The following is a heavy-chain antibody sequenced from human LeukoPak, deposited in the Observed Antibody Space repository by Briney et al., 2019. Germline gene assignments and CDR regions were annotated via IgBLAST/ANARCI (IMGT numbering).Heavy chain of an antibody. CDR3: ARAVVPAAIALGYYYYMDV. D-gene: IGHD2-2*02. J-gene: IGHJ6*03. Sequence: ASVKVSCKASGYTFTGYYMHWVRQAPGQGLEWMGWINPNSGGTNYAQKFQGRVTMTRDTSISTAYMELSRLRSDDTAVYYCARAVVPAAIALGYYYYMDVWGKGTTVTVSS. V-gene: IGHV1-2*02. CDR2: INPNSGGT. CDR1: GYTFTGYY.